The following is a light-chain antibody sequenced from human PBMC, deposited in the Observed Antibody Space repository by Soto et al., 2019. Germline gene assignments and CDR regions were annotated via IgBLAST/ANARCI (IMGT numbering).Light chain of an antibody. CDR2: AAS. V-gene: IGKV1-39*01. J-gene: IGKJ1*01. Sequence: TTMSQSPSSLSASVGDRVTITCRASQSIGSYFNWYQQKPGKAPKLLIYAASALESGVPSRFSGSGSGTDFTLTISSLQPGDFATYYCQQSYSTPWTFGQGTKG. CDR1: QSIGSY. CDR3: QQSYSTPWT.